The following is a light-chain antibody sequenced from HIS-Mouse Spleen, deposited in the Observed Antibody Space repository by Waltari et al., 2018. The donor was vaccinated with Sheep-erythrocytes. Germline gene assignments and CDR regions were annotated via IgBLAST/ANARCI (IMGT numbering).Light chain of an antibody. J-gene: IGKJ2*01. V-gene: IGKV3-11*02. CDR2: DAA. Sequence: EIVLTQSPATLSLSPGERATLSCRASQSVSSYLAWYQQKPGQAPRLLIYDAANRATGIQASFSGSGYGRDFTLTISSIEPEDFAVYYCQQRSNWYTFGQGTKLEIK. CDR1: QSVSSY. CDR3: QQRSNWYT.